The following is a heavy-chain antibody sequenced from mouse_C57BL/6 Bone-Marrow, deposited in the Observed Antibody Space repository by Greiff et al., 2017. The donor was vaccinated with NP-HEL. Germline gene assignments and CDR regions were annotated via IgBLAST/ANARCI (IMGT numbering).Heavy chain of an antibody. CDR2: IDPSDSYT. Sequence: VQLQQPGAELVRPGTSVKLSCKASGYTFTSYWMHWVKQRPGQGLEWIGVIDPSDSYTNYNQKFKGKATLTVDTSSSTAYMQLSSLTSEDSAVYYWARDRLGDFDYWGQGTTLTVSS. V-gene: IGHV1-59*01. CDR1: GYTFTSYW. D-gene: IGHD4-1*01. J-gene: IGHJ2*01. CDR3: ARDRLGDFDY.